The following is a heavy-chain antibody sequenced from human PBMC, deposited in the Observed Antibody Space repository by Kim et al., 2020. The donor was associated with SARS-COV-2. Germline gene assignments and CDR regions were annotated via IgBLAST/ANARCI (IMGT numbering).Heavy chain of an antibody. CDR1: GYTFTSYY. Sequence: ASVKVSCKASGYTFTSYYMHWVRQAPGQGLEWMGIINPSGGSTSYAQKFQGRVTMTRDTSTSTVYMELSSLRSEDMAVYYCARGLAPGRPGLNPNDYWGQGTLVTVSS. V-gene: IGHV1-46*03. J-gene: IGHJ4*02. CDR3: ARGLAPGRPGLNPNDY. CDR2: INPSGGST.